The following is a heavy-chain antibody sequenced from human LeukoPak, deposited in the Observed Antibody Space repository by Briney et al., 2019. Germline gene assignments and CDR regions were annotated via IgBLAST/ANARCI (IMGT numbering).Heavy chain of an antibody. D-gene: IGHD3-22*01. CDR3: ARDSGYYSDEYFQH. CDR1: GFTFSSYS. V-gene: IGHV3-21*01. J-gene: IGHJ1*01. CDR2: ISSSSSYI. Sequence: GGSLRLSCAASGFTFSSYSMNWVRQAPGKGLEWDSSISSSSSYIYYADSVKGRFTISRDNAKNSLYLQMNSLRAEDTAVYYCARDSGYYSDEYFQHWGQGTLVTVSS.